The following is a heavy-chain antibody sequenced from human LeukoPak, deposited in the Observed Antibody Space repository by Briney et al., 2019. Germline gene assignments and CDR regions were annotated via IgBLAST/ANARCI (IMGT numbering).Heavy chain of an antibody. CDR3: AKDSGSRDTPFDI. V-gene: IGHV3-9*01. D-gene: IGHD5-18*01. J-gene: IGHJ3*02. Sequence: GGSLRLSCAASGFTFDDYAMHWVRQAPGKGLEWVSGISWNSGSIGYADSVKGRFTISRDNAKNSLYLQMNSLRAEDTALYYCAKDSGSRDTPFDIWGQGTMVTVSS. CDR2: ISWNSGSI. CDR1: GFTFDDYA.